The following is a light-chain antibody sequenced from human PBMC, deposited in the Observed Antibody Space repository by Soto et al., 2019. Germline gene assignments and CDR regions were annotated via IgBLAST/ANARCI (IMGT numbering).Light chain of an antibody. CDR3: AAWDDSLNGSYV. CDR2: RNN. CDR1: TSNIGSNY. V-gene: IGLV1-47*01. Sequence: QSVLTQPPSASGTPGQRVTISCSGSTSNIGSNYVHWYQHLPGTAPKLLIYRNNQRPSGVPDRFFGSKSGTSASLAISGLRSEDEADYYCAAWDDSLNGSYVFGTGTKVTVL. J-gene: IGLJ1*01.